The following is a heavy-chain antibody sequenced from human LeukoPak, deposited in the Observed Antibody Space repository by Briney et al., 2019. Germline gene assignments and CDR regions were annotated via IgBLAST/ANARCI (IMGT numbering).Heavy chain of an antibody. CDR2: ISHTGVTT. V-gene: IGHV3-23*01. Sequence: GGSLRLSCVGSGFTLSNYAMNWVRQAPGKGLEWVSLISHTGVTTYYADSVKGRFTISRDNSKNTLFLQVNSLRVEDTAVYYCTKDRIRDGFYDLDYWGQGTLVTVSS. J-gene: IGHJ4*02. CDR3: TKDRIRDGFYDLDY. D-gene: IGHD5/OR15-5a*01. CDR1: GFTLSNYA.